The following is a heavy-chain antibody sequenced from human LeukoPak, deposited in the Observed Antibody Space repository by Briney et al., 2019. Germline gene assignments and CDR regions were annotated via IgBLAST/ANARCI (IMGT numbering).Heavy chain of an antibody. Sequence: GGSLRLSCAASGFTFSSYGMHWVRQAPGKGLEWVAVISYDGSNKYYADSVKGRFTISRDNSKNTLYLQMNSLRAEDTAVYYCAKDEADYGGNSVPDYWGQGTLVTVSS. J-gene: IGHJ4*02. CDR1: GFTFSSYG. CDR3: AKDEADYGGNSVPDY. V-gene: IGHV3-30*18. D-gene: IGHD4-23*01. CDR2: ISYDGSNK.